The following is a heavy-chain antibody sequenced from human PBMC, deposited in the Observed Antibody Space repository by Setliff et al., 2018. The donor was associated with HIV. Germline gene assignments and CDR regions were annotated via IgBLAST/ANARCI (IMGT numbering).Heavy chain of an antibody. CDR3: ARDQEWLVEVEGDALHI. D-gene: IGHD6-19*01. J-gene: IGHJ3*02. CDR1: GFTFSTYG. V-gene: IGHV3-30*02. CDR2: IRYDGTNK. Sequence: PGGSLRLSCAASGFTFSTYGIHWVRQAPGKGLKWVAFIRYDGTNKYYADSVKGRFTISRDNFKNTLFLQMNSLRAEDTAVYYCARDQEWLVEVEGDALHIWGQGTMVTVSS.